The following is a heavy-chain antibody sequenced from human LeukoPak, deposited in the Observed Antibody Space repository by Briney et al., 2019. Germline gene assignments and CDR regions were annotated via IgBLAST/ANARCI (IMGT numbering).Heavy chain of an antibody. J-gene: IGHJ4*02. CDR1: GGSISSGSYY. CDR3: ARSDYVWGSYRYLDY. D-gene: IGHD3-16*02. CDR2: IYTSGST. V-gene: IGHV4-61*02. Sequence: SQTLSLTCTVSGGSISSGSYYWSSIRQLAGKGLEWIGRIYTSGSTNYNPSLKSRVTISVDTSKNQFSLKLSSVTAADMAVYYCARSDYVWGSYRYLDYWGQGSLVTVSS.